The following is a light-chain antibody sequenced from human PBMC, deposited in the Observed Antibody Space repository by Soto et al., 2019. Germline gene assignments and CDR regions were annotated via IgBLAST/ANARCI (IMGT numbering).Light chain of an antibody. Sequence: DVVRTQSPLSLPVTLGQPASISCRSNQSPVHSDGIAYFSWFQQRPGRSPRRLIYKVSNRDSGVPARFSGSGSGTDFALKISRVEAEDVGVYYCMQGTHWPITFGQVTRLE. CDR3: MQGTHWPIT. CDR1: QSPVHSDGIAY. V-gene: IGKV2-30*02. CDR2: KVS. J-gene: IGKJ5*01.